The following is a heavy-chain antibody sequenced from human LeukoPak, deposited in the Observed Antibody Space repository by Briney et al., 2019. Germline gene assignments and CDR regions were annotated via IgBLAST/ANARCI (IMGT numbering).Heavy chain of an antibody. J-gene: IGHJ1*01. CDR3: ASQASSSWYGNQH. Sequence: GGSLRLSCAASGLTVSSNYMSWVCQAPGKGLEYVSVIYSGGSTHYADSVKGRFTISRDNSKNTLYLQMNSLRAEDTAVYFCASQASSSWYGNQHWGQGTLVTVSS. D-gene: IGHD6-13*01. CDR1: GLTVSSNY. V-gene: IGHV3-53*01. CDR2: IYSGGST.